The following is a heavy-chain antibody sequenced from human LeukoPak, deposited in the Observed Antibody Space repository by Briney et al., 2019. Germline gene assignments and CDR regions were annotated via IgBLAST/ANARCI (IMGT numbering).Heavy chain of an antibody. Sequence: GGSLRLSCAASGFTFSDYYMSWIRQPPEKGLEWVSYISSSGRTIYYADSVKGRFNISRDNAKNSLYLQMTGLRAEDTAVYYCARYCSSTSCYIVAASDAFDIWGQGTMVTVSS. V-gene: IGHV3-11*04. CDR3: ARYCSSTSCYIVAASDAFDI. D-gene: IGHD2-2*02. CDR2: ISSSGRTI. J-gene: IGHJ3*02. CDR1: GFTFSDYY.